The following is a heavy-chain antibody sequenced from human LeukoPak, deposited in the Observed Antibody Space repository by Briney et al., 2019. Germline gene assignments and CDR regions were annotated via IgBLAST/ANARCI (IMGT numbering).Heavy chain of an antibody. CDR2: IYYNGNT. J-gene: IGHJ4*02. CDR3: ASLDF. CDR1: GGSFSSYY. V-gene: IGHV4-59*01. Sequence: SETLSLTCTVSGGSFSSYYWSWIRQPPGKGLEWIGYIYYNGNTNYNPSLKRRVTISVDTSRNQFSLKLTSVTAADTAVYYCASLDFWGQGTLLTVSS.